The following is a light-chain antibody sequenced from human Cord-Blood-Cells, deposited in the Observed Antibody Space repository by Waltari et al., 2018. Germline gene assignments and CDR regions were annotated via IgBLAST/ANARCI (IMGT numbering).Light chain of an antibody. CDR3: QEWDSSTVV. CDR1: KLGDKY. CDR2: QDS. J-gene: IGLJ2*01. V-gene: IGLV3-1*01. Sequence: SYELTQPPSVSVSPGQTASITCSGDKLGDKYACWYQQKPGQSPVLVIYQDSKRPSGIPVRFSGSNSGNTATLTISGTQAMDEADYYCQEWDSSTVVFGGGTKLTVL.